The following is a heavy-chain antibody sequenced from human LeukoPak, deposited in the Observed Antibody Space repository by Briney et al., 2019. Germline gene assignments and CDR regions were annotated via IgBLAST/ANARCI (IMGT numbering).Heavy chain of an antibody. CDR3: ARAGARTIFGVVKPTFDY. CDR1: GGSISSGGYS. V-gene: IGHV4-31*03. Sequence: PSQTLSLTCTVSGGSISSGGYSWSWIRQHPGKGLEWIGYIYYSGSTYYNPSLKSRVTISVDTSKNQFSLKLSSVTAADTAVYYCARAGARTIFGVVKPTFDYWGQGTLVTVSS. CDR2: IYYSGST. D-gene: IGHD3-3*01. J-gene: IGHJ4*02.